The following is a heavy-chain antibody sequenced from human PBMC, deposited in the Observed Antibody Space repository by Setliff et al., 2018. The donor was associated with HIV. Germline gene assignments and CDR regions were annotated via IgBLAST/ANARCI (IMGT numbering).Heavy chain of an antibody. CDR1: GFPFSSYW. D-gene: IGHD2-15*01. CDR2: IISDGSIT. V-gene: IGHV3-74*01. CDR3: ARARGWFYFDS. Sequence: GGSLRLSCAASGFPFSSYWLNWVRQAPGKGLEWVSRIISDGSITNYADSVKGRFTISRDNARDTLYLQLNSLRAEDTAVYYCARARGWFYFDSWGQGTLVTVSS. J-gene: IGHJ4*02.